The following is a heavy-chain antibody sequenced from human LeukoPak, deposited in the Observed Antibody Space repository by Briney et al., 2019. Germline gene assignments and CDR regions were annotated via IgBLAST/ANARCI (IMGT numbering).Heavy chain of an antibody. CDR3: ASAGATRAFDI. J-gene: IGHJ3*02. CDR2: IIPNFGTA. V-gene: IGHV1-69*05. D-gene: IGHD1-26*01. CDR1: GGTFSSYA. Sequence: ASVKVSCKASGGTFSSYAISWVRQAPGQGLEWMGGIIPNFGTANYAQKFQGRVTITTDEPTSTAYMELSSLRSEDTAVYYCASAGATRAFDIWGQGTMVTVSS.